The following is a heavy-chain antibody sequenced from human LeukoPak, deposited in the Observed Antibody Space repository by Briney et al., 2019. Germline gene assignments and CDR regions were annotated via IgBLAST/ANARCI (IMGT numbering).Heavy chain of an antibody. CDR3: AARGQGSSLSYFEY. J-gene: IGHJ4*02. V-gene: IGHV4-59*01. CDR2: IYDSGST. Sequence: PSETLSLTCTVSGGSISSYYWSWIRQPPGKGLECIGYIYDSGSTKYNPSLKSRVTISVDTSKNQFSLKLSSVTAADTAVYYCAARGQGSSLSYFEYWGQGTLVTVSS. CDR1: GGSISSYY. D-gene: IGHD3-10*01.